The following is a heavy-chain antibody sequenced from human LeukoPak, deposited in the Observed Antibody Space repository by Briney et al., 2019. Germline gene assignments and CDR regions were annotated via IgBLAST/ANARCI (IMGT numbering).Heavy chain of an antibody. CDR2: IYTSGST. D-gene: IGHD6-19*01. V-gene: IGHV4-4*07. CDR1: GVSISSYY. Sequence: SETLSLTCTVSGVSISSYYWSWIRQPAGKGLEWVGRIYTSGSTNYNTSHKSRVTRSVDTSKNQFSLKLSSVTATDTAVYYCARDRDSSGHSFPYYYYYGMDVWGQGTTVTVSS. J-gene: IGHJ6*02. CDR3: ARDRDSSGHSFPYYYYYGMDV.